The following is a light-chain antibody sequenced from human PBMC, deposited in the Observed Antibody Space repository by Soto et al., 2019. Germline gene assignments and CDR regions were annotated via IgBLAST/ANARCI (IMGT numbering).Light chain of an antibody. CDR2: EVT. J-gene: IGLJ2*01. V-gene: IGLV2-8*01. CDR3: SSYAGSNNVI. CDR1: SSDVGGNNY. Sequence: QSALTQPPSASGSPGQSVAISCTGTSSDVGGNNYVSWYQQHPGKAPKVMVYEVTKRPSGVPDRFSGSKSGNTASLTASGLQAEDEADYYCSSYAGSNNVIFGGGTKLTVL.